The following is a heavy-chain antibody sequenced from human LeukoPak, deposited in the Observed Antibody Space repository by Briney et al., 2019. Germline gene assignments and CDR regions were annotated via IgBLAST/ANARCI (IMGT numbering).Heavy chain of an antibody. CDR1: GGSVSSGFYY. CDR3: ARHSSSGDRGYWYFDL. CDR2: IYYTGKT. J-gene: IGHJ2*01. Sequence: SETLSLTCTVSGGSVSSGFYYWGWIRQPPGKGLEWIGNIYYTGKTYYNPSLKSRVAISVDTSKNQFSLKLNSVTAADTAVYYCARHSSSGDRGYWYFDLWGRGTLVTVSS. V-gene: IGHV4-39*01. D-gene: IGHD1-26*01.